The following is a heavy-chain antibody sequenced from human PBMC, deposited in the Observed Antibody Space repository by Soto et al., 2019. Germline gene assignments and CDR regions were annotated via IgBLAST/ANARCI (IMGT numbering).Heavy chain of an antibody. V-gene: IGHV4-34*01. CDR2: INHSGST. CDR1: GGSFSGYY. J-gene: IGHJ6*03. CDR3: ARQAFVVVPAAMFAYYYYMDV. Sequence: PLETLSLTCAVYGGSFSGYYWSWIRQPPGKGLEWIGEINHSGSTNYNPSLKSRVTISVDTSKNQFSLKLSSVTAADTAVYYCARQAFVVVPAAMFAYYYYMDVWGKGTTVTVSS. D-gene: IGHD2-2*01.